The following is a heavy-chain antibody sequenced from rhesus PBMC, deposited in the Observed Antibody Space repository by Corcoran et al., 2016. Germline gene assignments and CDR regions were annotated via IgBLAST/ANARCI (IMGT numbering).Heavy chain of an antibody. Sequence: QVHLQESGPGLVKPLETLSLPCAVSGGSISSNYWTRIRQTPGKGLEWIGYMYGSSSSTNHNPSLKSRVNLSVDTSKNQFSLELNSVTAADTAVYYCARGGSVWYYFDYWGQGVLVTVSS. J-gene: IGHJ4*01. D-gene: IGHD6-31*01. CDR3: ARGGSVWYYFDY. CDR2: MYGSSSST. V-gene: IGHV4S11*01. CDR1: GGSISSNY.